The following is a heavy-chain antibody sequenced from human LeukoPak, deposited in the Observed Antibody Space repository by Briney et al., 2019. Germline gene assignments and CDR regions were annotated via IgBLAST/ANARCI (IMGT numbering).Heavy chain of an antibody. D-gene: IGHD2-15*01. V-gene: IGHV1-2*02. CDR2: INPNSGGT. CDR3: ARKIGYCSGGSCYYDY. Sequence: GASVKVSCKASGYTFTGYYMHWVRQAPGQGLEWMGWINPNSGGTNYAQKFQGRVTMTRDTSISTAYMELSRLRSDDTAVYYCARKIGYCSGGSCYYDYWGQGTLVTVSS. CDR1: GYTFTGYY. J-gene: IGHJ4*02.